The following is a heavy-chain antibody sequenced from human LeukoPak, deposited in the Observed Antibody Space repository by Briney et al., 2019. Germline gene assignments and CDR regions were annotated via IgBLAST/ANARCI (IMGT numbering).Heavy chain of an antibody. CDR3: AREFYDSSGYSIDY. D-gene: IGHD3-22*01. CDR1: GYTSTSYF. CDR2: INPSGGST. V-gene: IGHV1-46*01. Sequence: ASVKVSCKASGYTSTSYFMHWVRQAPGQGLEWMGIINPSGGSTTYAQKFQGRVTVTRDPSTSTVYMELSSLRSEDTAVYYCAREFYDSSGYSIDYWGQGTLVTVSS. J-gene: IGHJ4*02.